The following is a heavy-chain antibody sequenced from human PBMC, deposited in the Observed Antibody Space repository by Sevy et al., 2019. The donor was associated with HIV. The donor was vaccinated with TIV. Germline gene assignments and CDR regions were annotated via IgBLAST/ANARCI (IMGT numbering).Heavy chain of an antibody. CDR1: GGSISSGGYS. J-gene: IGHJ4*02. V-gene: IGHV4-30-2*01. Sequence: SETLSLTCAVSGGSISSGGYSWSWIRQPPGKGLEWIGYIYHSGRTYYNPSLKSRVTISVDRSKNQFSLKLSSVTAADTAVYYCARGCSGGSCYLDYWGQGTLVTVSS. CDR3: ARGCSGGSCYLDY. CDR2: IYHSGRT. D-gene: IGHD2-15*01.